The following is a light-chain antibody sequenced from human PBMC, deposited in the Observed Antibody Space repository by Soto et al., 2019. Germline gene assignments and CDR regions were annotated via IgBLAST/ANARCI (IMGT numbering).Light chain of an antibody. CDR1: SSNIGAGYD. Sequence: QPVLTQPPSVSGAPGQRVTISCTGSSSNIGAGYDVHWYQQLPGTAPKLLIYGNSNRPSGVPDRFSGSKSGTSASLAITGLQAEDEADYYCQSYDSSLPVFGGGTKLTVL. CDR3: QSYDSSLPV. CDR2: GNS. V-gene: IGLV1-40*01. J-gene: IGLJ2*01.